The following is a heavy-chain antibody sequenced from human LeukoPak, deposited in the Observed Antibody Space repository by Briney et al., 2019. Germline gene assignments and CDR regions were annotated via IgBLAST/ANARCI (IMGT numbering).Heavy chain of an antibody. Sequence: PAASVKVSCKASGGTFSSYAISWVRQAPGQGLEWLGWISTYNGNTHYAQKLQGRVTMTTDTSTTTAYMELRSLRSDDTAVYYCARDYRTGFDYWGQGTLVTVSS. CDR1: GGTFSSYA. V-gene: IGHV1-18*01. CDR2: ISTYNGNT. J-gene: IGHJ4*02. D-gene: IGHD7-27*01. CDR3: ARDYRTGFDY.